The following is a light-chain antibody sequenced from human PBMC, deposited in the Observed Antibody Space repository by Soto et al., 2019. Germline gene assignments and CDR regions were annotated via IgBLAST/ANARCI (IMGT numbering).Light chain of an antibody. CDR2: YND. CDR3: ATWDDRLTAWV. Sequence: QSVLTQSPSVSGAPRQSVNISCSGNNSNIGSNAVHWYQQLPGKAPKLLMYYNDMLPSGVSDLFSGSKSGTSASLAISGLQSEDEGDYYCATWDDRLTAWVFGGGTQLTVL. J-gene: IGLJ3*02. V-gene: IGLV1-36*01. CDR1: NSNIGSNA.